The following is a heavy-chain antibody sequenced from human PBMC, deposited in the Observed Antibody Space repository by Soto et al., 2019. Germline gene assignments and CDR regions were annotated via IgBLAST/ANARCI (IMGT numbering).Heavy chain of an antibody. CDR1: GGSFSGYY. V-gene: IGHV4-34*01. D-gene: IGHD3-10*01. J-gene: IGHJ4*02. Sequence: SETLSLTCAVYGGSFSGYYWSWIRQPPGKGLEWIGEINHSGSTNYNPSLKSRVTISVDTSKNQFSLKLSSVTAADTAVYYCARGQMVRENDYWGQGTLVTVSS. CDR2: INHSGST. CDR3: ARGQMVRENDY.